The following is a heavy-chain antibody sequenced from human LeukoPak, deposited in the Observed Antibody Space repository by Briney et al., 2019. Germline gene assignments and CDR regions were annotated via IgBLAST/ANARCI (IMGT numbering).Heavy chain of an antibody. D-gene: IGHD3-22*01. J-gene: IGHJ4*02. V-gene: IGHV3-7*04. CDR1: GFTSSNCW. CDR3: ARGEYYYDGGY. CDR2: INQDGSEK. Sequence: PGGSLRLSCAASGFTSSNCWMSWVRQAPGKGLEWVANINQDGSEKCYVDSVKGRFTISRDNAKSSLFLQMNSLRVEETAVYYCARGEYYYDGGYWGQGTLVTVSS.